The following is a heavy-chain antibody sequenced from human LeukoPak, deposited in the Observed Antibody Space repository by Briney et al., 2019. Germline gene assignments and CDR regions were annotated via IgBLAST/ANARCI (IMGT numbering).Heavy chain of an antibody. J-gene: IGHJ3*02. Sequence: SETLSLTCTVSNGSISSYYWSWIRQPAGKGLEWIRRIYTNGNTNYNPSLKSRVTISVDTSKNQFSLKLSSVTAADTAVYYCAREYYPYAFDIWGQGTMVTVSS. D-gene: IGHD2-8*01. CDR3: AREYYPYAFDI. CDR2: IYTNGNT. CDR1: NGSISSYY. V-gene: IGHV4-4*07.